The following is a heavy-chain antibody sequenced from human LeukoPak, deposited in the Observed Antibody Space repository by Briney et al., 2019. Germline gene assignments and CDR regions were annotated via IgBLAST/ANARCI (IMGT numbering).Heavy chain of an antibody. CDR1: GYTFTTYG. J-gene: IGHJ4*02. Sequence: GASVKVSCKTSGYTFTTYGISWVRQAPGQGLEWMGWISPYNGNTNYVQKLQGRVTVTTDTSTSTAYMEPRSLRSDDTAVYYCTRTVLDCANGVCYDYWGQGTLVTVSS. V-gene: IGHV1-18*01. CDR2: ISPYNGNT. CDR3: TRTVLDCANGVCYDY. D-gene: IGHD2-8*01.